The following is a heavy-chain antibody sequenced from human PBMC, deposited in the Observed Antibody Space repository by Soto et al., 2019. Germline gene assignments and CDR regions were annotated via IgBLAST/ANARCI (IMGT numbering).Heavy chain of an antibody. D-gene: IGHD6-13*01. J-gene: IGHJ6*02. CDR3: ASSAAGTTSPLYYYYYGMDV. CDR2: MNPNSGNT. Sequence: QVQLVQSGAEVKNPGASVKVSCKASGYTFTSYDINWVRQATGQGLEWMGLMNPNSGNTGYAQKVQGRVTMTRNTSISTAYMELSSLRSEDTAVYYCASSAAGTTSPLYYYYYGMDVWGQGTTVTVSS. CDR1: GYTFTSYD. V-gene: IGHV1-8*01.